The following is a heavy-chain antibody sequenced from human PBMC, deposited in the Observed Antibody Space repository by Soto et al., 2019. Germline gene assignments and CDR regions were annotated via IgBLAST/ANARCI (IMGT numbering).Heavy chain of an antibody. Sequence: GASVKVSCKASGGTFSSYAISWLRQAPGQGLEWMGGIIPIFGTANYAQKFQGRVTITADESTSTAYMELSSLRSEDTAVYYCARDRGTGTSIFFDIWGQGTMVTVSS. D-gene: IGHD1-1*01. CDR3: ARDRGTGTSIFFDI. CDR2: IIPIFGTA. J-gene: IGHJ3*02. CDR1: GGTFSSYA. V-gene: IGHV1-69*13.